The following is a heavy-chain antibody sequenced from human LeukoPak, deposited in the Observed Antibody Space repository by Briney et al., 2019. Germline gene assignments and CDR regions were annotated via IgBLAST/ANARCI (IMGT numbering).Heavy chain of an antibody. V-gene: IGHV4-38-2*02. CDR2: IYHSGST. J-gene: IGHJ6*02. CDR1: GYSISSGYY. CDR3: ASLRLGAILTGYSYYYYGMDV. D-gene: IGHD3-9*01. Sequence: PSETLSLTCTVSGYSISSGYYWGWIRQPPGKGLEWIGSIYHSGSTYYNPSLKSRVTISVDTSKNQFSLKLSSVTAADTAVYYCASLRLGAILTGYSYYYYGMDVWGQGTTVTVSS.